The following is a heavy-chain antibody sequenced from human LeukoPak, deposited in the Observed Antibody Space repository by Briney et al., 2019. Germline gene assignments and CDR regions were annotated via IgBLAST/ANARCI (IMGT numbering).Heavy chain of an antibody. Sequence: ASVKVSCKASGYTFTSYDINRVRQATGQGLEWMGWMNPNSGNTGYAQKFQGRVTMTRNTSISTAYMELSSLRSEDTAVYYCARVREVGYSYGYGYWGQGTLVTVSS. V-gene: IGHV1-8*01. D-gene: IGHD5-18*01. J-gene: IGHJ4*02. CDR2: MNPNSGNT. CDR3: ARVREVGYSYGYGY. CDR1: GYTFTSYD.